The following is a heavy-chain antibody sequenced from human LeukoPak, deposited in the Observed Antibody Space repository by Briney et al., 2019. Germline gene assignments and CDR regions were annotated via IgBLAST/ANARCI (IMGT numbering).Heavy chain of an antibody. Sequence: ASVKVSCKASGYIFTSHYIQWARQAPGQGLEWMGRIHPIGGSTTYAQRFQGRVTMTRDTATSTVYMELRSLRSEDTAIYYCARCDFNSGSYYFDYWGQGSMVTVSS. CDR2: IHPIGGST. V-gene: IGHV1-46*01. CDR3: ARCDFNSGSYYFDY. J-gene: IGHJ4*02. D-gene: IGHD3-10*01. CDR1: GYIFTSHY.